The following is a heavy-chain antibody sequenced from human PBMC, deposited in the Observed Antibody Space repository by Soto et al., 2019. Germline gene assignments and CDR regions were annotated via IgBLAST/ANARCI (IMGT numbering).Heavy chain of an antibody. Sequence: PSETLSLTCTVSGGSISSYYWSWVLQPPGRGLGWIGYIYYNGSTNYNPSTRSRVNISVETSKNQFSLKLSSVTAEDTAVYYCARELAPRGRSSRRWFDPWGQGTLVTVS. CDR2: IYYNGST. J-gene: IGHJ5*02. D-gene: IGHD6-13*01. V-gene: IGHV4-59*01. CDR1: GGSISSYY. CDR3: ARELAPRGRSSRRWFDP.